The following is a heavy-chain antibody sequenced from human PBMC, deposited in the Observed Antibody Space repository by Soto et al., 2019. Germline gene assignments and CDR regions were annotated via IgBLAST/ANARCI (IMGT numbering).Heavy chain of an antibody. J-gene: IGHJ4*02. CDR1: GYIFRTYD. CDR3: AREYKYDSSGYRTFDT. V-gene: IGHV1-18*01. Sequence: QVQLVQSAPVVKRPGASVKLSCKTSGYIFRTYDISWVRQAPGQGLEWMGWINTHNGNTNYAQNFQGRVTMTTDTSTNTHYMELRSLRSDDTAVFYCAREYKYDSSGYRTFDTWGQATLVTVSS. D-gene: IGHD3-22*01. CDR2: INTHNGNT.